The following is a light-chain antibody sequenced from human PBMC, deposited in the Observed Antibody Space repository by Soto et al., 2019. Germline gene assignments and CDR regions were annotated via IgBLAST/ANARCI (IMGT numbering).Light chain of an antibody. J-gene: IGKJ1*01. V-gene: IGKV1-39*01. CDR3: QQTYSTPRGA. Sequence: DIQMTQSPSSLSASVGDRVTITCRASESISNNLNWSQQKPGKAPKLLIYAASTLQSGDQSRFSGGGSGTDYTLTNGRLQPEDFTTYYCQQTYSTPRGAFGQGTKLECK. CDR1: ESISNN. CDR2: AAS.